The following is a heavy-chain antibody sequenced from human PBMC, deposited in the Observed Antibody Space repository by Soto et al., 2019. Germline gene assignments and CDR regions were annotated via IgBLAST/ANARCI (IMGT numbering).Heavy chain of an antibody. CDR2: ISSSSSYI. CDR1: GFTFSSYS. D-gene: IGHD3-3*01. CDR3: ARDRDEYYDFWSGYPVNDAFDI. V-gene: IGHV3-21*01. J-gene: IGHJ3*02. Sequence: GGSLRLSCAASGFTFSSYSMNWVRQAPGKGLEWVSSISSSSSYIYYADSVKGRFTISRDNAKNSLYLQMNSLRAEDTAVYYCARDRDEYYDFWSGYPVNDAFDIWGQGTMVTVS.